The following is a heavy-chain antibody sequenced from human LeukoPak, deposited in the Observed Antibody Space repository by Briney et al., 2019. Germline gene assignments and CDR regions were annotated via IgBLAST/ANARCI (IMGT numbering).Heavy chain of an antibody. J-gene: IGHJ5*02. V-gene: IGHV4-34*01. CDR1: GGSFSGYY. Sequence: SETLSLTCAVYGGSFSGYYWCWMRQPPGKGLQWSGEINHSGSTNYNPSLKSRVTISVDTSKNQFSLKLSSVTAADTAVYYCARDSGTTGEVKFDPWGQGTLVTVSS. CDR2: INHSGST. CDR3: ARDSGTTGEVKFDP. D-gene: IGHD3-10*01.